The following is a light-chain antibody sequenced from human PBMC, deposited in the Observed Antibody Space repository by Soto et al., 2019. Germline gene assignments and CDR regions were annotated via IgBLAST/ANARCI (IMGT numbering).Light chain of an antibody. J-gene: IGKJ5*01. CDR2: DAS. CDR1: QSVRSY. Sequence: EIVLTKSPGTLSLSPGERATLSCRASQSVRSYLAWYQQKPGQAPRLLIHDASNRATGIPARFSGSGSGTDFTLTISSLEPEDFAVYYCQQRYIWPITFGQGTRLEIK. CDR3: QQRYIWPIT. V-gene: IGKV3-11*01.